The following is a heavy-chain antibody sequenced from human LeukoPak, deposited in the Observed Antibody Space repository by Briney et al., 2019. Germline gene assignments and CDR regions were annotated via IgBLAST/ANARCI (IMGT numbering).Heavy chain of an antibody. D-gene: IGHD3-22*01. CDR2: INHSGST. V-gene: IGHV4-34*01. CDR3: ARDSGDYDSSGYD. J-gene: IGHJ4*02. Sequence: PSETLSLTCAVYGGSFSGYYWSWIRQPPGKGLEWIGEINHSGSTNYNPSLKSRVTISVDTSKNQFSLKLSSVTAADTAVYYCARDSGDYDSSGYDWGQGTLVTVSS. CDR1: GGSFSGYY.